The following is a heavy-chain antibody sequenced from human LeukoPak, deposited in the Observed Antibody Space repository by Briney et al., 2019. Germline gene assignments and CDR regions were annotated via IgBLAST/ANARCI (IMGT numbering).Heavy chain of an antibody. J-gene: IGHJ5*02. Sequence: SETLSLTCSVYGGSFSAYCWIWIRQSPEMWLQWIGEISHRGSTNYNPSLRSRLSMSVDTSKHQFSLKLSSVTAADSAVYYCARDGYSIGRAFDPWGQGMLVTVSS. D-gene: IGHD5-18*01. V-gene: IGHV4-34*01. CDR2: ISHRGST. CDR3: ARDGYSIGRAFDP. CDR1: GGSFSAYC.